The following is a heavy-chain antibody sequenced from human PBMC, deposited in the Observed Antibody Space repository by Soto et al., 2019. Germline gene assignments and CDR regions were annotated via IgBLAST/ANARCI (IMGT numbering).Heavy chain of an antibody. D-gene: IGHD1-1*01. Sequence: QVQLVQSGAEVRKPGSSVKVSCKASGGSFSTYSINWVRQVPGQGLEWIGRILPILDVANYAQKFPARSTTTAYKSPAITYMEWNTPTSPYTAVSDRLAVYNSSFDYWGQGSLVTVSS. CDR3: LAVYNSSFDY. V-gene: IGHV1-69*02. CDR1: GGSFSTYS. J-gene: IGHJ4*02. CDR2: ILPILDVA.